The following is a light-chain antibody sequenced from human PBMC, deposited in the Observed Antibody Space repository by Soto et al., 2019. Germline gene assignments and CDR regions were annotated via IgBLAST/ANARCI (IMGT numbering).Light chain of an antibody. Sequence: EIVLRQSPGTLSLSPGERATLSCRASQSVSSSYLAWYKQKPGQAPRLLIYGASSRATAIPDRFSGSGSETDFTLTISRLEPEDFGVNYCYQYRSSRLYTFGQGTKLEI. CDR3: YQYRSSRLYT. CDR2: GAS. J-gene: IGKJ2*01. CDR1: QSVSSSY. V-gene: IGKV3-20*01.